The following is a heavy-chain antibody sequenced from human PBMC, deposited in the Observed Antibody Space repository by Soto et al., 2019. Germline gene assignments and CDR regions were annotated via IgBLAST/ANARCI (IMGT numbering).Heavy chain of an antibody. D-gene: IGHD1-26*01. J-gene: IGHJ4*02. Sequence: PGGSLRLSCVGSGFTFSSYSMVWVRQAPGKGLEWVSYIFASSTTIYYSDSVKGRFTVSRDNAKNSLFLLMNSLRAEDTAVYYCVRDDRWAFDYWGQGTLVTVSS. CDR2: IFASSTTI. CDR3: VRDDRWAFDY. V-gene: IGHV3-48*04. CDR1: GFTFSSYS.